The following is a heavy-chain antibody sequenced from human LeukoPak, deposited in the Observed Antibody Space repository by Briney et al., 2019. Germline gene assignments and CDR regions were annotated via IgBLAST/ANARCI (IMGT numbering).Heavy chain of an antibody. Sequence: PGGSLRLSCAASGFTFRSYAMSWVRQASGKGLEWVAAISYDGGNKYYADSVKDRFTISRDNSKNTLYLQMNSLRAEDTAVYYCARDLAGATSHWGQGTLVTVSS. J-gene: IGHJ4*02. CDR3: ARDLAGATSH. D-gene: IGHD1-26*01. CDR2: ISYDGGNK. CDR1: GFTFRSYA. V-gene: IGHV3-30-3*01.